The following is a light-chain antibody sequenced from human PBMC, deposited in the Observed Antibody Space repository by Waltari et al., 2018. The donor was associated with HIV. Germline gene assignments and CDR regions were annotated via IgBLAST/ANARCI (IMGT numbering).Light chain of an antibody. J-gene: IGLJ2*01. CDR3: CSYAGSSTPVV. V-gene: IGLV2-23*02. CDR1: SSAVGSYNL. Sequence: QSALTQPASVSGSPGQSITISCTGTSSAVGSYNLVSWYQQPPGKAPKLMIYEVSKRPSGVSNRFSGSKSGNTASLTISGLQAEDEADYYCCSYAGSSTPVVFGGGTKLTVL. CDR2: EVS.